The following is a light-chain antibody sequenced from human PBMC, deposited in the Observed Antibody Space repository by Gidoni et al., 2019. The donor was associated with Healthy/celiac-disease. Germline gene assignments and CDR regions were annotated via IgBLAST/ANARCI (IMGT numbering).Light chain of an antibody. CDR3: QQYYSYLRT. V-gene: IGKV1-8*01. Sequence: AIRMTQSPSSLSASTGDRVTITCRSSQGISSYLAWYQQKPGKAPKLLSYAASTLQSGVPSRFSGSGSGTDFTLTISCLQSEDFATYYCQQYYSYLRTFGQGTKVEIK. CDR1: QGISSY. J-gene: IGKJ1*01. CDR2: AAS.